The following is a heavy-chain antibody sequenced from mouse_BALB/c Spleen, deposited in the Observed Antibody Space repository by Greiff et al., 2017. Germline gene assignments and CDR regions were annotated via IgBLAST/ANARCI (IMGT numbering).Heavy chain of an antibody. D-gene: IGHD2-3*01. J-gene: IGHJ1*01. V-gene: IGHV5-6-3*01. CDR3: ARADGNGWYFDV. CDR2: INSNGGST. CDR1: GFTFSSYG. Sequence: EVMLVESGGGLVQPGGSLKLSCAASGFTFSSYGMSWVRQTPDKRLELVATINSNGGSTYYPDSVKGRFAISRDNAKNTLYLQMRRLKSEDTAMYYCARADGNGWYFDVWGAGTADTVSA.